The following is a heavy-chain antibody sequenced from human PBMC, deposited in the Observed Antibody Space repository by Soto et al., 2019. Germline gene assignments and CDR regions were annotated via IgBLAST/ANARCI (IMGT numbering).Heavy chain of an antibody. CDR2: IYPSGST. CDR1: GGSISSYY. J-gene: IGHJ6*02. D-gene: IGHD1-26*01. V-gene: IGHV4-4*07. CDR3: ARVGLAAAREQLPGYNYNGMDV. Sequence: SEPLCLTCTVSGGSISSYYWSWIRQHAGKGLERIGRIYPSGSTNYNPSLKSRVTRSVDASKNQFTLKLSSVTAADTAVYYCARVGLAAAREQLPGYNYNGMDVWGQRTTVSVAS.